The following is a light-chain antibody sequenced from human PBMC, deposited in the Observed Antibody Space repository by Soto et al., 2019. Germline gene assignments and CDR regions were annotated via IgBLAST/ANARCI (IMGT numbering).Light chain of an antibody. CDR1: SSDIGGYIY. CDR2: DVS. CDR3: STYTSSRTR. Sequence: QSALTQPASVSGSRGQSITISCTGTSSDIGGYIYVSWYQHHPGKAPKLLIYDVSNRPSGVSNRFSGSKSGNTASLTISGLQVEDEADYFCSTYTSSRTRFGGGTKVTVL. J-gene: IGLJ2*01. V-gene: IGLV2-14*03.